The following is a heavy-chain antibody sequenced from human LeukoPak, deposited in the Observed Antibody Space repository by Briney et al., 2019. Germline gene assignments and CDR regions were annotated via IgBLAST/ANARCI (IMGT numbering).Heavy chain of an antibody. CDR2: ISAYNGDT. CDR3: ARALYHTFDY. Sequence: GASVKVSCKASGYTFATYGISWVRRAPGQGLEWMGWISAYNGDTNYAQKFQGRVTMTTDTSTNTAYMELRSLRSDDTAVYYCARALYHTFDYWGQGTLVTVSS. J-gene: IGHJ4*02. CDR1: GYTFATYG. D-gene: IGHD2-2*01. V-gene: IGHV1-18*01.